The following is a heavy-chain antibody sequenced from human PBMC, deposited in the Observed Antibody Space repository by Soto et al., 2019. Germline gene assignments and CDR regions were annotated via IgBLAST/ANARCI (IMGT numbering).Heavy chain of an antibody. D-gene: IGHD6-13*01. CDR1: GGSFSGYY. CDR2: INQSGGT. J-gene: IGHJ4*02. Sequence: QVQLQQWGAGLLKPSETLSLTCAVYGGSFSGYYWSWIRQPPGKGLEGIGEINQSGGTNYNPSLXXRXTISVDTSKNQFSLKLSSVTAADTAVYYCARTYSSSWSPFDYWGQGTLVTVSS. V-gene: IGHV4-34*01. CDR3: ARTYSSSWSPFDY.